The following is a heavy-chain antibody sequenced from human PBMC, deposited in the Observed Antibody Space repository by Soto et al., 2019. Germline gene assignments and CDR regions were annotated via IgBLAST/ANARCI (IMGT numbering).Heavy chain of an antibody. D-gene: IGHD6-19*01. J-gene: IGHJ4*02. CDR1: GGSVSSGSYY. V-gene: IGHV4-61*01. CDR3: ARGRLGQT. CDR2: IYYSGST. Sequence: QVQLQESGPGLVKPSETLSLTCTVSGGSVSSGSYYWSWIRQPPGKGLEWIGYIYYSGSTNYNPSLKSRLTISVDTSKNQFSLKLSSVTAADTAVYYCARGRLGQTWGQGTLVTVSS.